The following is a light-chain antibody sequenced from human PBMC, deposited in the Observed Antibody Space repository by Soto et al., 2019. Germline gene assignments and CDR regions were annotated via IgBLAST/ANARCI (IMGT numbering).Light chain of an antibody. J-gene: IGLJ1*01. CDR2: DVS. CDR3: SSYTSISTYV. V-gene: IGLV2-14*01. CDR1: RSDDGGFNF. Sequence: QSVLTQPASVSGSPGQSITISCTGTRSDDGGFNFVSWYQQYPGKAPKVMIYDVSDRPSGVSNRFSGSKSGNTASLTISGLQAEDEADYYCSSYTSISTYVFGTGTKLTVL.